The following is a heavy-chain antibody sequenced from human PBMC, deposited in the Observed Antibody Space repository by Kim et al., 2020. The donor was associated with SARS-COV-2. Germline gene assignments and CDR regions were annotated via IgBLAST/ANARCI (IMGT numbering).Heavy chain of an antibody. CDR3: ARAGGITIFGVSNYYGMDV. Sequence: SVKVSCKASGGTFSSYAISWVRQAPGQGLEWMGGIIPIFGTANYAQKFQGRVTITADESTSTAYMELSSLRSEDTAVYYCARAGGITIFGVSNYYGMDVWGQGTTVTVSS. J-gene: IGHJ6*02. CDR1: GGTFSSYA. V-gene: IGHV1-69*13. CDR2: IIPIFGTA. D-gene: IGHD3-3*01.